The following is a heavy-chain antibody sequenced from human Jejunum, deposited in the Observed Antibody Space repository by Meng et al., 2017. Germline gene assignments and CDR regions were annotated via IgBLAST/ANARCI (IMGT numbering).Heavy chain of an antibody. CDR2: LYSGGGT. D-gene: IGHD6-19*01. V-gene: IGHV3-66*02. CDR3: GRDRFFDHASGWIHALDV. J-gene: IGHJ6*02. Sequence: GESLKISCAASGFSVSESYMSWVRQAPGKGLEWVSVLYSGGGTFYAESVEGRFTISRDKSRNTLFLQMHSLGPEDTAVYYCGRDRFFDHASGWIHALDVWGQGTTVTVSS. CDR1: GFSVSESY.